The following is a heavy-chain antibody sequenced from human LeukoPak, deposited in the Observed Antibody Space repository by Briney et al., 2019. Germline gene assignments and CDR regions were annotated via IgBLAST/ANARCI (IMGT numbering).Heavy chain of an antibody. CDR1: GFTFSDYY. V-gene: IGHV4-59*10. D-gene: IGHD6-13*01. Sequence: AGGSLRLSCAASGFTFSDYYITWIRQAPGKGLEWIGRIYTSGSTNYNPSLKSRVTMSVDTSKNQFSLKLSSVTAADTAVYYCARVSGIAPFNWFDPWGQGTLVTVSS. J-gene: IGHJ5*02. CDR3: ARVSGIAPFNWFDP. CDR2: IYTSGST.